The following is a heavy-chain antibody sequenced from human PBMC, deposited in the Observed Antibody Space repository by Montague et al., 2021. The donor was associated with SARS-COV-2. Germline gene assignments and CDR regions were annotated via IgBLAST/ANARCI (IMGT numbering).Heavy chain of an antibody. CDR2: IYHTGST. J-gene: IGHJ6*02. Sequence: SETLSLTCVVSGDSISTDNWWTWVRLPPGKGLEWVGEIYHTGSTKYKPSLKSRVSMSVDKSKNQVSLNLSSVTAADTAVYFCARADRRSPDTTHLYYYKGMDLWGQGTTVTVSS. D-gene: IGHD2-15*01. CDR3: ARADRRSPDTTHLYYYKGMDL. V-gene: IGHV4-4*02. CDR1: GDSISTDNW.